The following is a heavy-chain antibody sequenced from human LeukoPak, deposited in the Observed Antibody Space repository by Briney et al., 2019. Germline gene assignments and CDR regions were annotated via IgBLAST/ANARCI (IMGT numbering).Heavy chain of an antibody. Sequence: GGSLRLSCAASGFTFSDHYMSWIRQAPGKGLEWVSYISSGGSTIYYADSVKGRFTISRGNAKNSLYLQKNSLRGEDTGVYYCARKSGSYDYWGQGTLVTVSS. D-gene: IGHD1-26*01. V-gene: IGHV3-11*01. CDR1: GFTFSDHY. CDR3: ARKSGSYDY. J-gene: IGHJ4*02. CDR2: ISSGGSTI.